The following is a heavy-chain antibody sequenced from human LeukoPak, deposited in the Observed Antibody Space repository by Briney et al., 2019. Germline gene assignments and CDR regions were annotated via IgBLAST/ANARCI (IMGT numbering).Heavy chain of an antibody. V-gene: IGHV3-23*01. CDR3: AKESPDFDY. J-gene: IGHJ4*02. CDR2: ISGSGDST. CDR1: GFTFSSYA. Sequence: GGSLRLXCAASGFTFSSYAMSWVRRAPGKGLEWVSVISGSGDSTYYADSVKGRFTISRDNSKNTLYLQMNSLRVEDTAVYYCAKESPDFDYWGQGTLVTVSS.